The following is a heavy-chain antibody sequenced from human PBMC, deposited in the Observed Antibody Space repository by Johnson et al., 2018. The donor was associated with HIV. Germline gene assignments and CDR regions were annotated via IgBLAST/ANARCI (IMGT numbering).Heavy chain of an antibody. CDR2: TTDKLNSYTT. V-gene: IGHV3-72*01. D-gene: IGHD1-7*01. Sequence: VQLVESGGGLVQPGGSLRLSCVVSGFTFSDYYMDWVRQAPGKGLEWVGRTTDKLNSYTTKYAATVKGRFTISRDDSKKSLYLQINSLRTEDTAVYYCAPENYRRRDAFDVWGQGTVVIVSS. CDR1: GFTFSDYY. J-gene: IGHJ3*01. CDR3: APENYRRRDAFDV.